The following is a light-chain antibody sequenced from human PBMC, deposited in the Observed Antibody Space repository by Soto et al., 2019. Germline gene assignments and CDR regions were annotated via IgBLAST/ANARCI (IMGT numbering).Light chain of an antibody. CDR3: QSYDSSLRTVV. Sequence: QSVLTQPPSVSGAPGERVTISCTGRTSSVGAGYQVHWYQQLPGTAPKLLVYDDTKRRSGVPDRFSGSKSGSSVSLAIAGLLVEEEAHYYCQSYDSSLRTVVFGGGTQLTVL. CDR1: TSSVGAGYQ. V-gene: IGLV1-40*01. J-gene: IGLJ2*01. CDR2: DDT.